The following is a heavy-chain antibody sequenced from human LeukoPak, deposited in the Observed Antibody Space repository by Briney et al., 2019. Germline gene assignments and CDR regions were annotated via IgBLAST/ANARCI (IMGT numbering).Heavy chain of an antibody. Sequence: PGGSLRLSCAASGFTFSNAWMSWVRQAPGKGLEWVGRIKSKTDGGTTDYAAPVKGRFTISRDNSKSTLYIQMNSLRAEDTAVYYCARRAGAYSHPYDYWGQGTLVTVSS. J-gene: IGHJ4*02. CDR1: GFTFSNAW. V-gene: IGHV3-15*01. CDR3: ARRAGAYSHPYDY. D-gene: IGHD4/OR15-4a*01. CDR2: IKSKTDGGTT.